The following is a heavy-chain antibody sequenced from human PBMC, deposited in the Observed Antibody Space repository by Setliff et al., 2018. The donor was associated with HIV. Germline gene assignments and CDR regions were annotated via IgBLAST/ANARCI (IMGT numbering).Heavy chain of an antibody. V-gene: IGHV1-69*10. D-gene: IGHD2-21*01. Sequence: SVKVSCKSSGDTFSTYVFTWVRQAPGQGLEWMGGVTPILHTTNYAQKFQGRVTMTADISTRTVYMELSSLTSEDTAIYYCARDHQTMLWLDYWGQGTLVTV. CDR3: ARDHQTMLWLDY. J-gene: IGHJ4*02. CDR2: VTPILHTT. CDR1: GDTFSTYV.